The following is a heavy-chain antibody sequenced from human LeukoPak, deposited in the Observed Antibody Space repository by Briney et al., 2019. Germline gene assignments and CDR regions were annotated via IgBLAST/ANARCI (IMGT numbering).Heavy chain of an antibody. CDR2: IKPIGGST. CDR3: ARDPLLRRDAFDI. V-gene: IGHV1-46*01. CDR1: GYTFTSYY. J-gene: IGHJ3*02. Sequence: GASVKVSSKASGYTFTSYYMHWVRQAPGHGLEWMGIIKPIGGSTSYAQKFQGRVTMTRDKSTSTVYMELSSLRSEDTAVYYCARDPLLRRDAFDIWGQGTMVTVSS. D-gene: IGHD1-26*01.